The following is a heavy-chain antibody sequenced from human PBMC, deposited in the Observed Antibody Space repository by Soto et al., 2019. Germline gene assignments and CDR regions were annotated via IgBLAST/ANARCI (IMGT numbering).Heavy chain of an antibody. D-gene: IGHD3-3*01. J-gene: IGHJ4*02. V-gene: IGHV3-21*01. CDR2: ISSSSSYI. Sequence: GGSLRLSCAASGFTFSSYSMNWVRQAPGKGLEWVSSISSSSSYIYYADSVKGRFTISRDNAKNSLYLQMNSLRAEDTAVDYCARDLPLSGPIGSWGQGTLVTVSS. CDR1: GFTFSSYS. CDR3: ARDLPLSGPIGS.